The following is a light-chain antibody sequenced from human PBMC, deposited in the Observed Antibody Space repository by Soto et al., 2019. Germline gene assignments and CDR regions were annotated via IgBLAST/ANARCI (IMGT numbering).Light chain of an antibody. CDR3: AVWDYSLNGHV. Sequence: DPNHPPSAVGTPGQTVPLPCSGSNTTSVTSSVHWYKHRPGTAPKPLIYTNDQRPSGVPDRFSDSKSGTSASLAISGLQSEYEADDYCAVWDYSLNGHVFVAVTKVTVL. CDR1: NTTSVTSS. J-gene: IGLJ1*01. V-gene: IGLV1-44*01. CDR2: TND.